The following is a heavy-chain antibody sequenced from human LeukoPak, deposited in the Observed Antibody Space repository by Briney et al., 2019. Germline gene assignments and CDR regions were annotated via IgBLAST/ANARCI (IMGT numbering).Heavy chain of an antibody. D-gene: IGHD4-17*01. V-gene: IGHV3-21*01. Sequence: PGGSLILSCAASGFTFSTYSMNWVRQAPGKGLQWVSSISSSSTYVYYADSVKGRSTISRDNAKSSLYLQMNSLRAEDTAVYYCASLMTTVTIRDYWGQGTLVTVSS. CDR2: ISSSSTYV. J-gene: IGHJ4*02. CDR1: GFTFSTYS. CDR3: ASLMTTVTIRDY.